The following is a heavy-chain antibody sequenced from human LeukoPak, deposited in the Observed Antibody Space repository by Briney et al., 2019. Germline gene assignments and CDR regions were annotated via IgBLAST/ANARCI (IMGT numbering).Heavy chain of an antibody. Sequence: GGSLRLSCAASGFTFSSYEMNWLRQAPGKGLELVSYISSSGSTIYYADSVKGRFTISRDNAKNSLYLQMNSLRAEDTAVYYCARDALTYYYDSSGYYYADPFDYWGQGTLVTVSS. CDR2: ISSSGSTI. CDR3: ARDALTYYYDSSGYYYADPFDY. V-gene: IGHV3-48*03. J-gene: IGHJ4*02. CDR1: GFTFSSYE. D-gene: IGHD3-22*01.